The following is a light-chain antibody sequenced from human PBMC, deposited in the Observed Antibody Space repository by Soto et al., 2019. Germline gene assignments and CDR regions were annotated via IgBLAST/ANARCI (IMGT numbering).Light chain of an antibody. J-gene: IGLJ3*02. Sequence: QSALTQPASVSGSPGQSITISCTGTSSDVAGYNHVSWYQHHPGKAPKLMIYKVSDRPSGVSTRFSASKSGNTASLTISGLQAEDEADYYCSSYSTTTTPQWVFGGGTKLTVL. V-gene: IGLV2-14*01. CDR2: KVS. CDR1: SSDVAGYNH. CDR3: SSYSTTTTPQWV.